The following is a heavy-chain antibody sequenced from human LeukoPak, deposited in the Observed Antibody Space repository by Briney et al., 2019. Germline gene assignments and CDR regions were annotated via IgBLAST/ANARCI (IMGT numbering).Heavy chain of an antibody. CDR3: AKVPYSDYGSGRPPFMDV. J-gene: IGHJ6*02. D-gene: IGHD3-10*01. CDR2: ISDSGGST. CDR1: GFTFSSYA. V-gene: IGHV3-23*01. Sequence: GGSLRLSCAASGFTFSSYAMSWVRQAPGKGLEWVSTISDSGGSTYYADSVKGRFTISRDNSKNTLYLQMNTLRAEDTAIHYCAKVPYSDYGSGRPPFMDVWGQGTTVAVSS.